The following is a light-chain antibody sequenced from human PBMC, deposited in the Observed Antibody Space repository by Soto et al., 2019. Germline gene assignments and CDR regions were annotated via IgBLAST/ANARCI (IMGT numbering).Light chain of an antibody. CDR2: GAS. V-gene: IGKV3-15*01. CDR1: RGVSSN. J-gene: IGKJ1*01. Sequence: EIVMTQSPATLSVSSGQRATLSCRARRGVSSNIAWYQQKPGQPPKLLIYGASTAATVITGRFSGSGSGTEFTLTTSSLQSEDFEVYYCQQYNNWSPKWTFGQGTKVDI. CDR3: QQYNNWSPKWT.